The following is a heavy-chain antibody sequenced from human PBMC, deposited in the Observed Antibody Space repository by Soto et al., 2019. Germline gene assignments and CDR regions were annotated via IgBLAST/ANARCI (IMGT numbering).Heavy chain of an antibody. V-gene: IGHV1-2*04. D-gene: IGHD5-12*01. CDR3: ARESGGATATLDYYYFYMDV. CDR2: INPNSGVT. J-gene: IGHJ6*03. CDR1: GDSFNDYY. Sequence: RASVKVSSXSSGDSFNDYYLHWVRQAPGQGLEWMGWINPNSGVTKYAQKFQGWVTMTRDTSIRTVYMELSRLRSDDTAVYYCARESGGATATLDYYYFYMDVWGKGTTVTVSS.